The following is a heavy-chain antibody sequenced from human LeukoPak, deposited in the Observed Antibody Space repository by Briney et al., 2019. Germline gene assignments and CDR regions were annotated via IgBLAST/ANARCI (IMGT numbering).Heavy chain of an antibody. J-gene: IGHJ3*02. CDR3: ARGGCSSTSCYLGLNDAFDI. CDR2: MNPNSGNT. CDR1: GYTFTSYD. V-gene: IGHV1-8*03. Sequence: ASVTVSCKASGYTFTSYDINWVRQAPGQGLEWMGWMNPNSGNTGYAQKFQGRVTITRNTSISTAYMELSSLRSEDTAVYYCARGGCSSTSCYLGLNDAFDIWGQGTMVTVSS. D-gene: IGHD2-2*01.